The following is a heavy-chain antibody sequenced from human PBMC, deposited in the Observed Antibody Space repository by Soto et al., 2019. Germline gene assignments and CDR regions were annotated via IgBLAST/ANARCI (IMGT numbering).Heavy chain of an antibody. CDR2: ISYDGSNK. J-gene: IGHJ4*02. CDR3: AKVSPRYVAGTIDY. Sequence: PGGSLRLSCAASGFTFSSYGMHWVRQAPGKGLEWVAVISYDGSNKYYADSVKGRFTISRDNSKNTLYLQMNSLRAEDTAVYYCAKVSPRYVAGTIDYWGQGTLVTVSS. V-gene: IGHV3-30*18. D-gene: IGHD6-19*01. CDR1: GFTFSSYG.